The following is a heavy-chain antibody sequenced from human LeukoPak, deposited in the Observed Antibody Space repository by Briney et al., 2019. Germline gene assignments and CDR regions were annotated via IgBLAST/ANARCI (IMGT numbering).Heavy chain of an antibody. CDR1: GFTFSSYG. V-gene: IGHV3-33*01. J-gene: IGHJ6*02. CDR3: ARDRVVVAATRGYYGMDV. D-gene: IGHD2-15*01. CDR2: IWYDGSNK. Sequence: GGSLRLSCAASGFTFSSYGMHWVRQAPGKGLEWVAVIWYDGSNKYYADSVKGRFTISRDNSKNTLYLQMNSLRAEDAAVYYCARDRVVVAATRGYYGMDVWGQGTTVTVSS.